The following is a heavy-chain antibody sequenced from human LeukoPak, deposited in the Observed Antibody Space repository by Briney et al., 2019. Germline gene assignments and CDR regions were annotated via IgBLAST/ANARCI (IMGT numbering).Heavy chain of an antibody. D-gene: IGHD1-26*01. CDR2: INPNSGGT. CDR1: GYTFTGYY. Sequence: ASVKVSCKASGYTFTGYYMHWVRQAPGQGLEWMGWINPNSGGTNYAQKFQGWVTMTRDTSISTAYMELSRLRSDDTAVYYCARAPVYAWEPLLPTTLGGNYFDYWGQGTLVTVSS. CDR3: ARAPVYAWEPLLPTTLGGNYFDY. V-gene: IGHV1-2*04. J-gene: IGHJ4*02.